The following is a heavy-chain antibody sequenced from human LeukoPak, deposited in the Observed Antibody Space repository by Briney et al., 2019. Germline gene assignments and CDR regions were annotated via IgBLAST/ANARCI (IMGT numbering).Heavy chain of an antibody. J-gene: IGHJ3*02. Sequence: ASVKVSCKASGYTFTSYDINWVRQATGQGLEWMGWMDTNSGNTGYAQKFQGRVTITRNTSISTAYMELSSLRSEDTAVYYCARRKYGYYYGSGSSGPNDAFDIWGQGTMVTVSS. CDR1: GYTFTSYD. CDR2: MDTNSGNT. D-gene: IGHD3-10*01. V-gene: IGHV1-8*03. CDR3: ARRKYGYYYGSGSSGPNDAFDI.